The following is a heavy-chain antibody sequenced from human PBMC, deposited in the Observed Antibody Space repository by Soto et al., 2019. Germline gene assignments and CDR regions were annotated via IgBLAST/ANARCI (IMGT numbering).Heavy chain of an antibody. CDR1: GFTFSSYS. V-gene: IGHV3-48*01. Sequence: EVQLVESGGGLVQPGGSLRLSCAASGFTFSSYSMNWVRQAPGKGLEWVSYISSSSSTIYYADSVKGRFTISRDNAKNSLYLQMNSLRVEDTAVDYCARDLNFGLFDYWGQGSMVTVSS. J-gene: IGHJ4*02. D-gene: IGHD3-10*01. CDR2: ISSSSSTI. CDR3: ARDLNFGLFDY.